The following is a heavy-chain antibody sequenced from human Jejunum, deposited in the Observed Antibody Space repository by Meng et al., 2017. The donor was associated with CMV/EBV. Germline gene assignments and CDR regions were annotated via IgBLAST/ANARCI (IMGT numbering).Heavy chain of an antibody. V-gene: IGHV3-7*01. CDR3: GRNRVDH. CDR2: IRQDASEK. Sequence: SCAASRFTFSDYWMTGVRQAPEKGLEWVGNIRQDASEKLYADSVKGRFTNSRDNAKSSMYLQMNSLRGEDTAVYYCGRNRVDHWGQGTLVTVSS. CDR1: RFTFSDYW. D-gene: IGHD3-10*01. J-gene: IGHJ4*02.